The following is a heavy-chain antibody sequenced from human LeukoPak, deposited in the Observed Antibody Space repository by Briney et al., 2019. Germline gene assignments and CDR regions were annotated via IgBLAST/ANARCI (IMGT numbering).Heavy chain of an antibody. CDR2: IVVGSGNT. CDR3: AKKAHYDAYAKYFDY. J-gene: IGHJ4*02. CDR1: GFTFTSSA. V-gene: IGHV1-58*02. D-gene: IGHD4-17*01. Sequence: SVKVSCKASGFTFTSSAIQWVRQARGQRLEWIGWIVVGSGNTNYAQKFQERVTITRDMSTSTAYMELSSLRSEDTAVYYCAKKAHYDAYAKYFDYWGQGTLVTVSS.